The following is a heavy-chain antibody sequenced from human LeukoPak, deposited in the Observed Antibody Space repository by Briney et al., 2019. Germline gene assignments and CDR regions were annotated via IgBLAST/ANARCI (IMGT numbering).Heavy chain of an antibody. CDR1: GGSFSGYY. V-gene: IGHV4-34*01. Sequence: KPSETLSLTCAVYGGSFSGYYWSWIRHPPGKGLEWIGEINHSGSTNYNPSLKSRVTISVDTSKNQFSLKLSSVTAADTAVYYSAVVVDPTPRYFDYRGQGTLVTVSS. CDR3: AVVVDPTPRYFDY. D-gene: IGHD3-22*01. CDR2: INHSGST. J-gene: IGHJ4*02.